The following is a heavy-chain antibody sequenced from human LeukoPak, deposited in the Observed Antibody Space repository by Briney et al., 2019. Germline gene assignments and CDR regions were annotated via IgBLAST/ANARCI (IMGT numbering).Heavy chain of an antibody. CDR3: ARGGCSGGSRYTRQALFDY. J-gene: IGHJ4*02. D-gene: IGHD2-15*01. V-gene: IGHV3-53*01. CDR1: GFTVSSNY. CDR2: IYSGGST. Sequence: GGSLRLSCAASGFTVSSNYMSWVRQAPGKGLEWVSVIYSGGSTYYADSVKGRFTISRDNSKNTLYLQMNSLRAEDTAVYYCARGGCSGGSRYTRQALFDYWGQGTLVTVSS.